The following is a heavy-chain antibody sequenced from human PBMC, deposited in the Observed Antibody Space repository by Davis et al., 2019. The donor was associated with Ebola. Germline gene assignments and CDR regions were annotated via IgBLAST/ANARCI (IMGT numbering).Heavy chain of an antibody. V-gene: IGHV7-4-1*02. D-gene: IGHD2-8*01. Sequence: ASVKVSCKASGYSFSRHSLNWVRQAPGQGLEWMAWVNTNSGTPTHAPGFTGRFVFSLDTSVTTAYLEISNLKTEDTAMYFCARAVYGVNGFDLWGQGTMVTVSS. J-gene: IGHJ3*01. CDR3: ARAVYGVNGFDL. CDR2: VNTNSGTP. CDR1: GYSFSRHS.